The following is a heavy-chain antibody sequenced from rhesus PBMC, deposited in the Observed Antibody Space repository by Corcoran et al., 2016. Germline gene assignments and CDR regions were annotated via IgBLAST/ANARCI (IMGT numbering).Heavy chain of an antibody. CDR1: GGPTSGYY. CDR2: IGGGGGST. V-gene: IGHV4-165*02. Sequence: QVQLQESGPGLVKPSETLSLTCAVSGGPTSGYYWHSIRQPPGKGREWIGFIGGGGGSTYYNPSLKSRVTISTDTSKNQFSLKLSSVTAADTAMYYCARTWASFDYWGQGVLVTVSS. CDR3: ARTWASFDY. J-gene: IGHJ4*01.